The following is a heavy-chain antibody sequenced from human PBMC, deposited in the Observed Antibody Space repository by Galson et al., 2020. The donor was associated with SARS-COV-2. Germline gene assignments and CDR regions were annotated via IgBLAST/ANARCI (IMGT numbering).Heavy chain of an antibody. CDR1: GYSISSGYH. J-gene: IGHJ4*02. CDR3: ARGNEFRHYSAFNN. V-gene: IGHV4-38-2*01. Sequence: SETLSLTCAVSGYSISSGYHWGWIRQPPGKGLECIGSINHSGNTYYNPSLESRVTISVDTSKNQFSLKLSSVTAADTAVYYCARGNEFRHYSAFNNWGQGTLVTVSS. D-gene: IGHD1-26*01. CDR2: INHSGNT.